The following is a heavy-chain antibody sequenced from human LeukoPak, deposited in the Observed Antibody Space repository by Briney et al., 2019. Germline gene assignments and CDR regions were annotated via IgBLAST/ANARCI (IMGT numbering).Heavy chain of an antibody. J-gene: IGHJ4*02. V-gene: IGHV4-59*01. CDR2: IYYSGST. Sequence: PSETLSLTCTVSGGSISSYYWSWIRQPPGKGLEWIGYIYYSGSTNYNPSLKSRVTISVDTSKNQFSLKLSSVTAADTAVYYCARDSGYYYDSSGYSFDYWGRGTLVTVSS. D-gene: IGHD3-22*01. CDR1: GGSISSYY. CDR3: ARDSGYYYDSSGYSFDY.